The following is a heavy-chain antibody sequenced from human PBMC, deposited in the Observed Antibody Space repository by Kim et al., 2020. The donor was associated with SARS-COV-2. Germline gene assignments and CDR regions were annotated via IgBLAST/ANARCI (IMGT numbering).Heavy chain of an antibody. D-gene: IGHD2-21*01. CDR1: GTSISAYS. J-gene: IGHJ4*02. CDR3: VRGDGYYPD. CDR2: ASNRGGT. V-gene: IGHV4-59*13. Sequence: SETLSLTCTVSGTSISAYSWSWIRQPPGKGLDWIGYASNRGGTDYNPSLMGRVTISVDTSKNQFSLKVVSVTPADTALYYCVRGDGYYPDWGQGTLVTVS.